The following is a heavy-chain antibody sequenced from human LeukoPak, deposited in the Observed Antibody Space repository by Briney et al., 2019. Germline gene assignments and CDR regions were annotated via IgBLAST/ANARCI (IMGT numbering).Heavy chain of an antibody. CDR3: ARTEDGCSGGSCYMTHDY. Sequence: SETLSLTCSVSGVSITNYYWSWIRQPPGKGLEWVGYMYYSGNTKHNPSLKSRVTISVDTSKNQFSLKLSSVTAADTAVYYCARTEDGCSGGSCYMTHDYWGQGALVTVSS. V-gene: IGHV4-59*08. D-gene: IGHD2-15*01. CDR2: MYYSGNT. J-gene: IGHJ4*02. CDR1: GVSITNYY.